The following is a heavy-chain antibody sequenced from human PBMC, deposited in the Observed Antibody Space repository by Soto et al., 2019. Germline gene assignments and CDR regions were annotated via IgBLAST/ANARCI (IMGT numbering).Heavy chain of an antibody. Sequence: GGSLRLSCAASGFTFSSYWMSWVRQAPGKGLEWVANIKQDGSEKYYVDSVKGRFTMSRDNAKNTLYLQMNSLRAEDTAVYYCARMNTIFGVGNYYYYGMDVWGQGTTVTVSS. J-gene: IGHJ6*02. CDR2: IKQDGSEK. D-gene: IGHD3-3*01. CDR3: ARMNTIFGVGNYYYYGMDV. V-gene: IGHV3-7*01. CDR1: GFTFSSYW.